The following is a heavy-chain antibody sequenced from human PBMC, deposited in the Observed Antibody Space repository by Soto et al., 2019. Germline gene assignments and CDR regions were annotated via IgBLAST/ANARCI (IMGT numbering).Heavy chain of an antibody. J-gene: IGHJ6*02. CDR1: GGSISSSSYY. CDR2: IYYSGST. V-gene: IGHV4-39*01. D-gene: IGHD3-3*01. Sequence: PSETLSLTCTVSGGSISSSSYYWGWIRQPPGQGLEWIGSIYYSGSTYYTPSLKSRVTISVDTSKNQFSLKLSSVTAADTAVYYCATRTKRPYYDFWSGYYTDPYYYYYGMDVWGQGTTVTVSS. CDR3: ATRTKRPYYDFWSGYYTDPYYYYYGMDV.